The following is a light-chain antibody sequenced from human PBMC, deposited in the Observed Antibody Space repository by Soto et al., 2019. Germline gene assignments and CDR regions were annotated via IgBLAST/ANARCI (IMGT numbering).Light chain of an antibody. J-gene: IGLJ1*01. CDR3: SSYTTSSTPYV. CDR1: SSDVGYYNY. V-gene: IGLV2-14*01. CDR2: EVS. Sequence: QSALTQPASVSGSPGQSITISCTGTSSDVGYYNYVSWYQQHPGKAPKLMIYEVSNRLSGVSNRFSGSKSGNTASLTISGLQAEDEADYYCSSYTTSSTPYVFGTGTKLTVL.